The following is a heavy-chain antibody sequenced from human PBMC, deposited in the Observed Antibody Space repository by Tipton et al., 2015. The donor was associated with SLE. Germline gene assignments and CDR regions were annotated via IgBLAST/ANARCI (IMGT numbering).Heavy chain of an antibody. D-gene: IGHD4-17*01. J-gene: IGHJ4*02. CDR1: GFTFDDYA. V-gene: IGHV3-9*01. CDR2: ISWNSGSI. Sequence: SGFTFDDYAMHWVRQAPGKGLEWVSGISWNSGSIGYADSVKGRFTISRDNAKNSLYLQMNSLRTEDTALYYCAKDSYGDFRYYFDYWGQGTLVTVSS. CDR3: AKDSYGDFRYYFDY.